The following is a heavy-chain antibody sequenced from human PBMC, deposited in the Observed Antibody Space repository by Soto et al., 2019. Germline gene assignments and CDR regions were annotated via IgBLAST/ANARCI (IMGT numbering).Heavy chain of an antibody. J-gene: IGHJ6*02. V-gene: IGHV5-51*01. CDR1: GYSFTSYW. Sequence: GESLKISCKGSGYSFTSYWIGWVRQMPGKGLEWMGIIYPGDSDTRYSPSFQGQVTISADKSISTAYLQWSSLKASDTAMYYCERNDSDYYYGMDVWGQGTTVTVSS. CDR2: IYPGDSDT. D-gene: IGHD2-15*01. CDR3: ERNDSDYYYGMDV.